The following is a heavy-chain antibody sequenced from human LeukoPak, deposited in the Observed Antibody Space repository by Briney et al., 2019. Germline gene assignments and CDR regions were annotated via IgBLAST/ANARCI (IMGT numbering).Heavy chain of an antibody. CDR2: IYHSGRT. Sequence: SETLSLTCTVSGYSISSGYYWGWIRQPPGKGLEWIGSIYHSGRTDYNPSLKSRVTISEDTSKNPFSLKLSSVTAADTAVYYCARAFRGIFGVFEAFDIWGQGTMVTVSS. CDR1: GYSISSGYY. D-gene: IGHD3-3*01. V-gene: IGHV4-38-2*02. CDR3: ARAFRGIFGVFEAFDI. J-gene: IGHJ3*02.